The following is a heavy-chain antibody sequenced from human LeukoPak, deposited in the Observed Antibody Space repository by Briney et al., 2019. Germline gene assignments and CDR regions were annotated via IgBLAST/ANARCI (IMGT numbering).Heavy chain of an antibody. Sequence: GGSLRLSCAASGFTFSSYGMHWVRQAPGKGLEWVAVIWYDGSNKYYADSVKGRFTISRDNSKNTLYLQMNSLRAEDTAVYYCARVGEWFGVLNYYGMDVWGQGTTVTVSS. J-gene: IGHJ6*02. CDR3: ARVGEWFGVLNYYGMDV. V-gene: IGHV3-33*01. D-gene: IGHD3-10*01. CDR2: IWYDGSNK. CDR1: GFTFSSYG.